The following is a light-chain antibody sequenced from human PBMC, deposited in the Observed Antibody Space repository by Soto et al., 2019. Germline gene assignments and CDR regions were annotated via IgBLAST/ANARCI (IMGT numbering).Light chain of an antibody. V-gene: IGKV3D-15*01. CDR1: QSLSSN. Sequence: EIVMTQSPATLSVSPGGRATLSCRASQSLSSNLAWYQQRPGQAPRLLIYDASNRATGIPARFSGSGSGTDFTLTISSLQPEDFATYYCQQSTSFPFTFGPGTKVDIK. CDR2: DAS. J-gene: IGKJ3*01. CDR3: QQSTSFPFT.